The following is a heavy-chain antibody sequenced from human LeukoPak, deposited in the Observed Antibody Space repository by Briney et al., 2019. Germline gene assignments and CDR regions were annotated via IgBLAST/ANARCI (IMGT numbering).Heavy chain of an antibody. V-gene: IGHV3-33*08. CDR1: GFTFSSYA. CDR3: ARALLAAAGIAPPFQH. J-gene: IGHJ1*01. Sequence: GGSLRLSCAASGFTFSSYAVHWVRQAPGKGLEWVAVIWYDGSNKYYADSVKGRFTISRDNSKNTLYLQMNSLRAEDTAVYYCARALLAAAGIAPPFQHWGQGTLVTVSS. CDR2: IWYDGSNK. D-gene: IGHD6-13*01.